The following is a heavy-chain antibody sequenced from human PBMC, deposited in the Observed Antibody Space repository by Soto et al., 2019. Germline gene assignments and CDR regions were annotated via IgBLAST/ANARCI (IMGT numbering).Heavy chain of an antibody. CDR3: ARDAYSTLKTFDP. Sequence: PGGSLRLSCAASGFTFSIYGMTWVRQAPGKGLEWVSYISSGSSSKYYADSVKGRFTISRDNAKDSLYLEMNSLRGEDTAVYYCARDAYSTLKTFDPWGQGTLVTVSS. CDR2: ISSGSSSK. CDR1: GFTFSIYG. D-gene: IGHD2-2*01. V-gene: IGHV3-48*01. J-gene: IGHJ5*02.